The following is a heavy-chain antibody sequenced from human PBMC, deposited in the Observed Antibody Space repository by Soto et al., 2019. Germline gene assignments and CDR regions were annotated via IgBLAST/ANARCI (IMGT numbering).Heavy chain of an antibody. J-gene: IGHJ5*02. V-gene: IGHV4-4*07. CDR3: ARDRATGTFDP. CDR1: GGSISNYY. Sequence: QVQLQESGPGLVKPSETLSLTCTVSGGSISNYYWSWIRQPAGKGLEWIGRIYPSGSPNYNPSLKSRVAMSVDTSKNHFSLRLSSVPAADTAVYYCARDRATGTFDPWGQGTLVTVSS. CDR2: IYPSGSP.